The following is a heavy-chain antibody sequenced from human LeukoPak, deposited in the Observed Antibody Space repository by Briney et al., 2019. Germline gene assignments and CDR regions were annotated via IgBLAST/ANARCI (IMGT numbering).Heavy chain of an antibody. CDR1: GFTFSDYY. CDR2: ISSSGSTI. J-gene: IGHJ6*02. Sequence: GGSLRLSCVASGFTFSDYYMSWIRQAPGKGLEWVSYISSSGSTIYYADSVKGRFTISRDNAKNSLYLQMNSLRAEDTAVYYCARDMLGSYYYGSGSRDYGMDVWGQGTTVTVSS. V-gene: IGHV3-11*01. D-gene: IGHD3-10*01. CDR3: ARDMLGSYYYGSGSRDYGMDV.